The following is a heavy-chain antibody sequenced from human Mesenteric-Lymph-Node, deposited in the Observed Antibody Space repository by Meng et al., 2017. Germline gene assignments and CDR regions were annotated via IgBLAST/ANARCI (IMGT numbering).Heavy chain of an antibody. D-gene: IGHD1-26*01. V-gene: IGHV4-30-4*01. CDR2: IYYSGST. CDR1: CGSFSSGDYY. CDR3: AIGQRSYSGSYPEWFDP. Sequence: HGPPPWAVPGAVKHSQHLSLTCCVACGSFSSGDYYWSWSRQHPGKGLEWIGCIYYSGSTYYNPSLKGRLTISVDTSKNQFSLNLSSVTAADTAVYYCAIGQRSYSGSYPEWFDPWGQGTLVTVSS. J-gene: IGHJ5*02.